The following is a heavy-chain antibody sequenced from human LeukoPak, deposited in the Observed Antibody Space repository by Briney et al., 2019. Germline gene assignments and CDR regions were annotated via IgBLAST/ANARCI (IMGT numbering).Heavy chain of an antibody. J-gene: IGHJ4*02. CDR2: TYYKSKWYN. V-gene: IGHV6-1*01. Sequence: SQTLSLTCAISGDSVSSNSAAWNWIRQSPSRGLEWLGRTYYKSKWYNDYAVSVKSRITINPDTSKNQFSLQLNSVTPEDTAVYYCARDFLLWFGELLSVFDYWGQGTLVTVSS. D-gene: IGHD3-10*01. CDR3: ARDFLLWFGELLSVFDY. CDR1: GDSVSSNSAA.